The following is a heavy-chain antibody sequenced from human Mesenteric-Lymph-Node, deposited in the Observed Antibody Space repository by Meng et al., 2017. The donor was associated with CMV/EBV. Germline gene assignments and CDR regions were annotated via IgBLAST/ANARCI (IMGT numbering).Heavy chain of an antibody. CDR3: ARVPTSY. CDR2: IDPNTGGT. J-gene: IGHJ4*02. CDR1: GYTFTSYG. V-gene: IGHV1-2*02. Sequence: ASVKVSCKASGYTFTSYGIGWVRQAPGQGLEWMGWIDPNTGGTNYAQKFQGRVTMTRDTSISTAYMDLSRLTSDDTAVYYCARVPTSYWGQGTLVTVSS. D-gene: IGHD2-2*01.